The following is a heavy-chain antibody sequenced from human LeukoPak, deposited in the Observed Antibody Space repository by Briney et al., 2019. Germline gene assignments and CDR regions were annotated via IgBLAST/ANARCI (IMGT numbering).Heavy chain of an antibody. D-gene: IGHD3-9*01. J-gene: IGHJ3*02. V-gene: IGHV3-74*01. Sequence: GGSLRLSCAASGLTFSSYEMNRVRQAPGKGLVWVSRSNSDGSRTSYADSVKGRFTISRDNAKNTLYLQLNSLGAEDTAIYYCARAPWYDDILTFDMWGQGTMVTVSS. CDR3: ARAPWYDDILTFDM. CDR2: SNSDGSRT. CDR1: GLTFSSYE.